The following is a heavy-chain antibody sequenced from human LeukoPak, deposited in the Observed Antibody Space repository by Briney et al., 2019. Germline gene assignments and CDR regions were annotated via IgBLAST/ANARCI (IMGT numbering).Heavy chain of an antibody. CDR3: ARDLAYCGGDCYPYRYFDL. Sequence: SQTLSLTCTVSGGSISSGGYYWSWIRQHPGKGLEWIGYIYYSGSTYYNPSLKSRVTISVDTSKNQFSLKLSSVTAADTAVYYCARDLAYCGGDCYPYRYFDLWGRGTLVTVSS. CDR2: IYYSGST. CDR1: GGSISSGGYY. J-gene: IGHJ2*01. V-gene: IGHV4-31*03. D-gene: IGHD2-21*02.